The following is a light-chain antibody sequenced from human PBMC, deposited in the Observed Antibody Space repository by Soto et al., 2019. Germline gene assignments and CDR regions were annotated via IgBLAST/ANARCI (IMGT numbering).Light chain of an antibody. Sequence: QSVLTQPPSASGTPGQRVTISCSGSSSNIGSNTVSWYQQLPGTAPKLLIYSNNRRPSGVPERCSGSNSSTSASLAISGLQSEDEADYYCAAWDDSLNGFYVFGTGTKVTVL. V-gene: IGLV1-44*01. CDR3: AAWDDSLNGFYV. CDR2: SNN. CDR1: SSNIGSNT. J-gene: IGLJ1*01.